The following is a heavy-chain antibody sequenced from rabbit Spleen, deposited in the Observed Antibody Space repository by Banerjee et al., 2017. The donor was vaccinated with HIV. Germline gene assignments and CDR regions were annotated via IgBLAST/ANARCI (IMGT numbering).Heavy chain of an antibody. CDR3: ARDLTDVIGWNFGW. Sequence: QSLEESGGDLVKPGASLTLTCTASGFSFSSSHYMCWVRQAPGKGLEWIACMYTGSSGSTYYASWAKGRFTISKTSSTTVTLQVTSLTAADTATYFCARDLTDVIGWNFGWWGPGTLVTVS. D-gene: IGHD1-1*01. J-gene: IGHJ4*01. CDR1: GFSFSSSHY. CDR2: MYTGSSGST. V-gene: IGHV1S40*01.